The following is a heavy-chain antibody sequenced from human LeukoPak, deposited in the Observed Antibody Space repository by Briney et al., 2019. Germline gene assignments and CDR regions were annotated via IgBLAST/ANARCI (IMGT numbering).Heavy chain of an antibody. J-gene: IGHJ4*02. CDR2: IRYDGGDK. D-gene: IGHD1-26*01. Sequence: PGGSLRLSCAASGFTFRSYGMHWVRQAPGKGLEWVTFIRYDGGDKYYVDSVKGRFTISRDNSKNTLYLQMSSLRPEDTALYYCARDGGRGVLDYWGQGTLVIVSS. CDR3: ARDGGRGVLDY. V-gene: IGHV3-30*02. CDR1: GFTFRSYG.